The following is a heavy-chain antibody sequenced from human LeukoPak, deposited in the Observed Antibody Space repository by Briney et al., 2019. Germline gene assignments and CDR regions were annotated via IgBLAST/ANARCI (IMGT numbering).Heavy chain of an antibody. CDR3: AKEINSAFDS. CDR1: GLTLSNYG. J-gene: IGHJ4*02. D-gene: IGHD1-26*01. Sequence: GGSLRLSCAASGLTLSNYGMSWVRQAPGKGLEWVSAISTSGGDTYYADSVKGRFTISRDNSKNTLYLQMNSLRVEDTAVYYCAKEINSAFDSWGQGTLVTVSS. V-gene: IGHV3-23*01. CDR2: ISTSGGDT.